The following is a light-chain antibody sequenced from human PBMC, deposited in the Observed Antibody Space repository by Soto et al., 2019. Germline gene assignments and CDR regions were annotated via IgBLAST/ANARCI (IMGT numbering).Light chain of an antibody. CDR2: AAS. J-gene: IGKJ1*01. V-gene: IGKV1-39*01. CDR1: QSISSY. Sequence: EIQMTQSPSSLSASVCDSVNITCRASQSISSYLNWYQQNPGKAPKLLIYAASSLQSGVPSRFGGSGSGKDFPLTSSILPPEDVATYYHQQSYRTPWTFGQGTKVEIK. CDR3: QQSYRTPWT.